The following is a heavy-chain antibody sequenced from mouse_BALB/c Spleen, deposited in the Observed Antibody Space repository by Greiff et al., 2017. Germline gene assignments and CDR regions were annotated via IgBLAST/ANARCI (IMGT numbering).Heavy chain of an antibody. CDR1: GFNIKDTY. J-gene: IGHJ1*01. V-gene: IGHV14-3*02. D-gene: IGHD1-1*01. CDR2: IDPANGNT. CDR3: ARPYYYGGYFDV. Sequence: VQLQQSGAELVKPGASVKLSCTASGFNIKDTYMHWVKQRPEQGLEWIGRIDPANGNTKYDPKFQGKATITADTSSNTAYLQLSSLTSEDTAVYYCARPYYYGGYFDVWGAGTTVTVSS.